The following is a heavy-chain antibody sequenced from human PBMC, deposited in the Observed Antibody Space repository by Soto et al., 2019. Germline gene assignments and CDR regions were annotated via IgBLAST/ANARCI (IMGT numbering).Heavy chain of an antibody. CDR1: GYTLTELS. D-gene: IGHD6-19*01. CDR3: ATVAGILQGFDY. CDR2: FDPEDGET. Sequence: EASVKVSCKVSGYTLTELSMHWVRQAPGKGLEWMGGFDPEDGETIYAQKFQGRVTMTEDTSTDTAYMELSSLRSEDTAVYYCATVAGILQGFDYWGQGTLVTVSS. V-gene: IGHV1-24*01. J-gene: IGHJ4*02.